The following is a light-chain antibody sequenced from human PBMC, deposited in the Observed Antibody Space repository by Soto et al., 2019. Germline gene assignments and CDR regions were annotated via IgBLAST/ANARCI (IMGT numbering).Light chain of an antibody. CDR2: DVS. V-gene: IGLV2-14*03. CDR3: SSYTRSSTLVV. Sequence: QSALTQPAPVSGSPGQSITFSCTGTSSDVGDYNYVSWYQQHPGKAPKLMVYDVSKRPSGVSNRFSGSKSGNTASLTISGLQAEDEADYYCSSYTRSSTLVVFGGGTKLTVL. J-gene: IGLJ2*01. CDR1: SSDVGDYNY.